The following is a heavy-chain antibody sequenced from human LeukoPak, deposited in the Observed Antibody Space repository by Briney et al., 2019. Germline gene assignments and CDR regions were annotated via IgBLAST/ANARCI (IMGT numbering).Heavy chain of an antibody. Sequence: ASVKVSCKASGYTFTGYYMHWVRQAPGQGLEWTGWINPNSGGTNYAQKFQGRVTMTRDTSISTAYMELSRLRSDDTAVYYCARDAYSGYDAFDYWGQGTLVTVSS. CDR2: INPNSGGT. D-gene: IGHD5-12*01. CDR1: GYTFTGYY. J-gene: IGHJ4*02. CDR3: ARDAYSGYDAFDY. V-gene: IGHV1-2*02.